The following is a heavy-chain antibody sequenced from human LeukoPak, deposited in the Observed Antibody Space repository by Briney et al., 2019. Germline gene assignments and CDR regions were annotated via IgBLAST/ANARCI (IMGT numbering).Heavy chain of an antibody. CDR2: ISRNSGNI. J-gene: IGHJ4*02. CDR3: AKGGYPHGAVVARDFFDY. D-gene: IGHD5-12*01. CDR1: GFTFDDYA. V-gene: IGHV3-9*03. Sequence: GWSLRLSCAASGFTFDDYAMHWVRQAPGKGLEWVSSISRNSGNIGYADSVKGRFSISRDNAKNSLYLQMNSLRAEDMAFYYCAKGGYPHGAVVARDFFDYWGQGTLVTVSS.